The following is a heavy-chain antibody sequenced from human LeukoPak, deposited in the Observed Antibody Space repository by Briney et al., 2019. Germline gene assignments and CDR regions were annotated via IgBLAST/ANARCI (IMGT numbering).Heavy chain of an antibody. CDR1: GGSFSGYH. V-gene: IGHV4-34*01. CDR2: INHSGST. J-gene: IGHJ3*02. Sequence: SETLSLTCAVYGGSFSGYHWSWIRQPPGKGLEWIGEINHSGSTNYNPSLKSRVTISVDTSKNQFSLKLSSVTAADTAVYYCARVVRITMIVVVTRDAFDIWGQGTTVTVSS. D-gene: IGHD3-22*01. CDR3: ARVVRITMIVVVTRDAFDI.